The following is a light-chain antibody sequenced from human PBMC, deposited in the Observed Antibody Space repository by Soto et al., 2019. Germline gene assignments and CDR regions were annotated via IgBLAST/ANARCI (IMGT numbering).Light chain of an antibody. CDR3: CSHAGSSTFVV. CDR2: EGS. V-gene: IGLV2-23*01. CDR1: SSDVGSYNL. Sequence: QSALTQPASVSGSPGQSITISCTGTSSDVGSYNLVSWYQQHPGKAPKLMIYEGSKRPSGVSNRFSGSKSGNTASLTISGLQAEDEADYYCCSHAGSSTFVVFGGGTKLTGL. J-gene: IGLJ2*01.